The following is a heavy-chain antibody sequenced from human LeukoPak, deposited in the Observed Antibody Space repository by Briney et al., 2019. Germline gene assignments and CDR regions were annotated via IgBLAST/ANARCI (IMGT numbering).Heavy chain of an antibody. D-gene: IGHD2-15*01. CDR3: ARKKGAATRAWFDP. CDR2: INHSGST. Sequence: PPETLSLTCAVYGGSFSGYYWSWIRQPPGKGLEWIGEINHSGSTKYNPSLKSRVTISVDTSKNQFSLKLSSVTAADTAVYYCARKKGAATRAWFDPWGQGTLVTVSS. CDR1: GGSFSGYY. V-gene: IGHV4-34*01. J-gene: IGHJ5*02.